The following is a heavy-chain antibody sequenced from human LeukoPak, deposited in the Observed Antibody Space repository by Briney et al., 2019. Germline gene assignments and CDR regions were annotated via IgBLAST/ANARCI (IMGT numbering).Heavy chain of an antibody. J-gene: IGHJ3*02. CDR3: ARERAALDAFDI. CDR2: INPSGGST. D-gene: IGHD6-25*01. V-gene: IGHV1-46*01. CDR1: GYTFTSYY. Sequence: GASVKVSCKASGYTFTSYYMHWVRQAPGRGHEWRGIINPSGGSTSYAQNFQGRVTMTRDTSTSTVYMELSSLRSEDTAVYYCARERAALDAFDIWGQGTMVTVSS.